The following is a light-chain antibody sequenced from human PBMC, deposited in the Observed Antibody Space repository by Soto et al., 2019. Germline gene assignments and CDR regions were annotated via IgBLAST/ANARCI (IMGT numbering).Light chain of an antibody. CDR3: QQRSNRLNT. V-gene: IGKV3-11*01. CDR2: DAS. J-gene: IGKJ5*01. Sequence: ENVLRQSPAALSLYPGERAALSSRAGQSVSSDLAWYQQKPGRAPSLLIYDASNRATGIPARFSGSGSGTGFTLTISSLEPEDFAVYYCQQRSNRLNTFGQGTQLE. CDR1: QSVSSD.